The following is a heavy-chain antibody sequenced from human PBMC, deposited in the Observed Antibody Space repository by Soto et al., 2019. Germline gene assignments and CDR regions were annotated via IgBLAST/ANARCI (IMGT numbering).Heavy chain of an antibody. CDR1: GFTFSSYA. D-gene: IGHD1-26*01. CDR2: ISGSGGST. V-gene: IGHV3-23*01. CDR3: AIDSLSYVWGEWELLRGNYGMDV. Sequence: GGSLRLSCAASGFTFSSYAMSWVRQAPGKGQEWVSAISGSGGSTYYADSVKGRITISRDNSKNTLYLQMNSLRAEDTVVYYCAIDSLSYVWGEWELLRGNYGMDVWGQGTTVTVSS. J-gene: IGHJ6*02.